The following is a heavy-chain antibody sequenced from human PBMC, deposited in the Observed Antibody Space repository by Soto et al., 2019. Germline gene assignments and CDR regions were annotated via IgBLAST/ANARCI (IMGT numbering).Heavy chain of an antibody. CDR2: INADNGNT. Sequence: GASVKVSCKASGYTFTSYGISWVRQAPGQRLEWMGWINADNGNTNYAQKFQGRVTITRDTSASTAYMELSSLRSEDTAVYYCARGPAGAVAGIGYWGQGTLVTVSS. CDR3: ARGPAGAVAGIGY. CDR1: GYTFTSYG. V-gene: IGHV1-18*01. J-gene: IGHJ4*02. D-gene: IGHD6-19*01.